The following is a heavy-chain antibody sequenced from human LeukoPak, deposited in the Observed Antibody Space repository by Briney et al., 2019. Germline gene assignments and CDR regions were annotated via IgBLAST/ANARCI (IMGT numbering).Heavy chain of an antibody. D-gene: IGHD6-13*01. Sequence: SQTLSLTCAISGDTVSNKRSAWNWIRQSPSRGLEWLGRTYYRSKWYNDYAVSVKSRITINPDTSKNQFSLQLNSVTPEDTGVYYCASTGYSSSWYDAFDIWGQGTMVTVSS. CDR2: TYYRSKWYN. CDR1: GDTVSNKRSA. V-gene: IGHV6-1*01. CDR3: ASTGYSSSWYDAFDI. J-gene: IGHJ3*02.